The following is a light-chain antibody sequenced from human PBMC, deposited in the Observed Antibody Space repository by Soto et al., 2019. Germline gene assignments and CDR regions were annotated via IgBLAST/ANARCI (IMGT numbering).Light chain of an antibody. CDR3: QQFSLYWA. V-gene: IGKV1-5*01. CDR1: QDINRW. Sequence: GDRVTITCRASQDINRWSAWYQQKPGKAPKILIYNADTLESGVPSRFSGSGYGTEFILTISSLQPDDFATYYCQQFSLYWAFGQGTKVDIK. J-gene: IGKJ1*01. CDR2: NAD.